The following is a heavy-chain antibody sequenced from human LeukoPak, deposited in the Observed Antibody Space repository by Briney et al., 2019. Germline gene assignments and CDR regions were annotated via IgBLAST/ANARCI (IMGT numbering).Heavy chain of an antibody. CDR2: ILGSGVDT. J-gene: IGHJ4*02. V-gene: IGHV3-23*01. D-gene: IGHD1-26*01. Sequence: GGSLRLSCAASGFTFSAYAMSWVRQAPGKGLEWVSGILGSGVDTFYAGSVKGRFTISRDNSKSTLYLQMNSLRAEDTAIYYCAKVGWELPGDYWGQGTLVTVSS. CDR3: AKVGWELPGDY. CDR1: GFTFSAYA.